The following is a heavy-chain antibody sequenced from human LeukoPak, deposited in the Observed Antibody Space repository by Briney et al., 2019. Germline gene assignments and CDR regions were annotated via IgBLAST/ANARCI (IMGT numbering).Heavy chain of an antibody. CDR3: ARDSIFGVPSYMDV. CDR2: IWYDGSNK. Sequence: GRSLRLSCAASGFTFSSYGMHWVRQAPGKGLEWVAVIWYDGSNKYYADSVKGRFTISRDNSKNTLYLQMNSLRAEDTAVYYCARDSIFGVPSYMDVWGKGTTVTVSS. V-gene: IGHV3-33*01. D-gene: IGHD3-3*01. CDR1: GFTFSSYG. J-gene: IGHJ6*03.